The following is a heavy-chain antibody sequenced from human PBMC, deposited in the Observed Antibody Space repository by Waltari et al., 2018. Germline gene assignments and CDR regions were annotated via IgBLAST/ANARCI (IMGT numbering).Heavy chain of an antibody. D-gene: IGHD6-19*01. CDR2: LSSNGATP. Sequence: EVQLVESGGGLVQPGGSLRLSCSASGFPFSGYALHWVRPAPGKRLEYVSALSSNGATPYYADSVKGRFTISRDNAKNTLYLQMSSLRPEDTAVYYCVKAAVGTYAFDIWGQGTAVTVSS. CDR3: VKAAVGTYAFDI. J-gene: IGHJ3*02. CDR1: GFPFSGYA. V-gene: IGHV3-64D*06.